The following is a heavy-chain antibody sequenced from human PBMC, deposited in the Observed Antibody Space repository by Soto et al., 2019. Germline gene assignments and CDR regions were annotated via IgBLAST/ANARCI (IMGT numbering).Heavy chain of an antibody. J-gene: IGHJ6*02. D-gene: IGHD3-22*01. CDR1: GASITSSY. CDR3: AKSYDSSGYYYGVDV. V-gene: IGHV4-59*01. Sequence: TSETLSLTCTVSGASITSSYWSWIRQPPGKGLEWIAYFYYSGSTKYNPSLKSRVTMSVDTSKNQFSLKLSSVTAADAAVYCCAKSYDSSGYYYGVDVWGQGTTVTVSS. CDR2: FYYSGST.